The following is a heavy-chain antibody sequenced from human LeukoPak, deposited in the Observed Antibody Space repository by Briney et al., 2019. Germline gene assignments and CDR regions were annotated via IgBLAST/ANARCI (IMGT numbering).Heavy chain of an antibody. CDR2: IKKDGSEK. Sequence: GGSLRLSCAASGFTFSNYWMSWVRQAPGKGLEWVANIKKDGSEKEYVDSVKGRFTISRDNAENSLHLQMNSLKAEDTAVYYCVREGGSGWYSGWFDPWGQGTLVTVSS. V-gene: IGHV3-7*01. CDR1: GFTFSNYW. D-gene: IGHD6-19*01. J-gene: IGHJ5*02. CDR3: VREGGSGWYSGWFDP.